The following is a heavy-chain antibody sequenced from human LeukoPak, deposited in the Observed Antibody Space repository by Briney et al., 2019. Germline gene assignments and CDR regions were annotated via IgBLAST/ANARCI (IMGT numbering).Heavy chain of an antibody. CDR1: GYTFTSDY. CDR2: INPSGGST. Sequence: SLKPSCKAFGYTFTSDYIHWVRHAPGQGIEWMGIINPSGGSTSYAQKFQGRVTMTRDTSTSTVYMDLSSLRSEDTAVYYCARVLDSGLDYWGQGTLVTVSS. D-gene: IGHD5-12*01. J-gene: IGHJ4*02. CDR3: ARVLDSGLDY. V-gene: IGHV1-46*01.